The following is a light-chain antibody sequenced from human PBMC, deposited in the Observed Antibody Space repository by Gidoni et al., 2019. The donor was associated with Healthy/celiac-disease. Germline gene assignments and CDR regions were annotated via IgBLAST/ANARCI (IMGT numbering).Light chain of an antibody. CDR1: QSISSY. V-gene: IGKV1-39*01. Sequence: DLQMTQSPSSLSASVGDRVTITCRASQSISSYLNWYQQKPGKAPKLLIYAASSLQSGVTSRFSGSGSGTDFTLNISSLQPEDFATYYCQQSYSTRRTFGQGTKVEIK. J-gene: IGKJ1*01. CDR3: QQSYSTRRT. CDR2: AAS.